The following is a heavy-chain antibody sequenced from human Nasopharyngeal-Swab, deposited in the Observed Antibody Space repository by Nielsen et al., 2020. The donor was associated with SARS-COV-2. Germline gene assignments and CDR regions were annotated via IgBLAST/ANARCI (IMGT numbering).Heavy chain of an antibody. CDR3: AKGGTPGSIAAALGYYYGMDV. D-gene: IGHD6-13*01. CDR1: GFTFSSYA. CDR2: ISGSGGST. V-gene: IGHV3-23*01. J-gene: IGHJ6*02. Sequence: GASLEISWASSGFTFSSYAMSWVRQAPGKGLEWVSAISGSGGSTYYADSVKGRFTISRDNSKNTLYLQMNSLRAEDTAVYYCAKGGTPGSIAAALGYYYGMDVWGQGTTVTVSS.